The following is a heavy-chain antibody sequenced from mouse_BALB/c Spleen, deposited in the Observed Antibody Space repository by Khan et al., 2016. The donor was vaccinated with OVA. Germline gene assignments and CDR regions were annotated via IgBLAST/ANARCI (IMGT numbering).Heavy chain of an antibody. CDR2: INPCNGDT. J-gene: IGHJ3*01. CDR3: TKSAWAAFAY. Sequence: QVQLQQSGAELVKPGASVKLSCKASGYTFTSYYIYWVKQRPGQGLEWIGGINPCNGDTYFNEKFESKATLTVDKSSSTAFMQVSSLTSEDSAVFYSTKSAWAAFAYWGQGTLVTVSA. V-gene: IGHV1S81*02. CDR1: GYTFTSYY.